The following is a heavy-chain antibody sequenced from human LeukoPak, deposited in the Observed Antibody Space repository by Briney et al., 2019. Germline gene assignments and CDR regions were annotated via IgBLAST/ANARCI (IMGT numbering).Heavy chain of an antibody. J-gene: IGHJ2*01. CDR3: ARDRCSGGSCYPWYFDL. CDR2: IYTSGST. CDR1: GGSSSSGSYY. Sequence: SQTLSLTCTVSGGSSSSGSYYWSWIRQPAGKGLEWIGRIYTSGSTNYNPSLKSRVTISVDTSKNQFSLKLSSVTAADTAVYYCARDRCSGGSCYPWYFDLWGRGTLVTVSS. V-gene: IGHV4-61*02. D-gene: IGHD2-15*01.